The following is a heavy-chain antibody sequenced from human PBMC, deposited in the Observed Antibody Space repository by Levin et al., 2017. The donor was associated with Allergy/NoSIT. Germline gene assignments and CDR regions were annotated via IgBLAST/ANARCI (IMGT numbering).Heavy chain of an antibody. V-gene: IGHV4-39*01. Sequence: SETLSLTCTVSGGSISSSSYYWGWIRQPPGKGLEWIGSIYYSGSTYYNPSLKSRVTISVDTSKNQFSLKLSSVTAADTAVYYCARQPFSYYDFWSGYYNYYYYMDVWGKGTTVTVSS. J-gene: IGHJ6*03. CDR3: ARQPFSYYDFWSGYYNYYYYMDV. CDR1: GGSISSSSYY. CDR2: IYYSGST. D-gene: IGHD3-3*01.